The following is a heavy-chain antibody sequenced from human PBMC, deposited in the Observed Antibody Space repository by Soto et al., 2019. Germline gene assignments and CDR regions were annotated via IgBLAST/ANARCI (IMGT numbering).Heavy chain of an antibody. CDR2: ISAYNGNT. CDR1: GYTFTSYG. V-gene: IGHV1-18*01. CDR3: ASSFGVVTLGGSAFDI. J-gene: IGHJ3*02. Sequence: ASVKVSCKASGYTFTSYGISWVRQAPGQGLEWMGWISAYNGNTNYAQKLQGRATMTTDTSTSTAYMELRSLRSDDTAVYYCASSFGVVTLGGSAFDIWGQGTMVTVSS. D-gene: IGHD2-21*02.